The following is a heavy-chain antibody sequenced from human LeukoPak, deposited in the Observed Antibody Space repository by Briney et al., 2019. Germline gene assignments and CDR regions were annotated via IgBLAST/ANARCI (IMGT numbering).Heavy chain of an antibody. CDR2: INPNSGGT. J-gene: IGHJ4*02. D-gene: IGHD3-9*01. V-gene: IGHV1-2*02. Sequence: ASVKVSCKASGYTLTGYYVHWVRQAPGQGLEWMGWINPNSGGTNYAQKFQGRVTMTRDTSISTAYMELSRLRSDDTAVYYCALFDDILTGYPDYWGQGTLVTVSS. CDR1: GYTLTGYY. CDR3: ALFDDILTGYPDY.